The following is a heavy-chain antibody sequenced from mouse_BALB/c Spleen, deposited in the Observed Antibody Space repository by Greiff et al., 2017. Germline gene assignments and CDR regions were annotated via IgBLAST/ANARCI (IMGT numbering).Heavy chain of an antibody. J-gene: IGHJ2*01. CDR2: ISSGGGST. D-gene: IGHD2-3*01. CDR1: GFAFSSYD. Sequence: VQLKQSGGGLVKPGGSLKLSCAASGFAFSSYDMSWVRQTPEKRLEWVAYISSGGGSTYYPDTVKGRFTISRDNAKNTLYLQMSSLKSEDTAMYYCARHSPFYDSYYFDDWGQGTTLTVSS. V-gene: IGHV5-12-1*01. CDR3: ARHSPFYDSYYFDD.